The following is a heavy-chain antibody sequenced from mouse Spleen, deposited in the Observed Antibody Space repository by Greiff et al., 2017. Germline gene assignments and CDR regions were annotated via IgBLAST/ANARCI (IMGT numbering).Heavy chain of an antibody. CDR2: IYPRDGST. CDR1: GYTFTSYD. CDR3: ARGDGGYFDV. D-gene: IGHD3-3*01. V-gene: IGHV1-85*01. J-gene: IGHJ1*01. Sequence: VKLMESGPELVKPGASVKLSCKASGYTFTSYDINWVKQRPGQGLEWIGWIYPRDGSTKYNEKFKGKATLTVDTSSSTAYMELHSLTSEDSAVYFCARGDGGYFDVWGAGTTVTVSS.